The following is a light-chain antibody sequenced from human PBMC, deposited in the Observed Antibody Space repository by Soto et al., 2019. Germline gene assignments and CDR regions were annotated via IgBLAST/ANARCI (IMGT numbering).Light chain of an antibody. J-gene: IGLJ2*01. CDR1: SSDIGGYNY. CDR3: CSYGGSNNMI. CDR2: EVN. V-gene: IGLV2-8*01. Sequence: QSALTQPPSASGSPGQSVSISCTGTSSDIGGYNYVSWYQQHPGKAPKLIIYEVNKRPSGVPDRVSGSKSGNTASLTVSGLQAEDEADYYCCSYGGSNNMIFGGGTQRTVL.